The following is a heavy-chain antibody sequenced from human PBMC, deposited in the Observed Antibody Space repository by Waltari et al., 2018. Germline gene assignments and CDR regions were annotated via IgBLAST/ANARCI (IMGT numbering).Heavy chain of an antibody. V-gene: IGHV4-34*01. J-gene: IGHJ3*02. CDR3: ARGRAGSYPLRAFDI. CDR2: INHSGST. D-gene: IGHD1-26*01. Sequence: QVQLQQWGAGLLKPSETLSLTCAVYGGSFSGYYCSWIRQPPGKGLEWIGEINHSGSTNYNPSLKSRVTISVDTSKNQFSLKLSSVTAADTAVYYCARGRAGSYPLRAFDIWGQGTMVTVSS. CDR1: GGSFSGYY.